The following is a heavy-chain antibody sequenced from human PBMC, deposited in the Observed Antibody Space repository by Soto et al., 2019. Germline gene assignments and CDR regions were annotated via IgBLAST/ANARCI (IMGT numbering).Heavy chain of an antibody. J-gene: IGHJ4*02. CDR2: IKQDGSEK. CDR3: AGQEGRGGILTGLDY. Sequence: GGSLRLSCAASGFTFSSYWMSWVRQAPGKGLEWVANIKQDGSEKYYVDSVKGRFTISRDNAKNSLYLQMNSLRAEDTAVYYCAGQEGRGGILTGLDYWGQGTLVTVSS. V-gene: IGHV3-7*01. D-gene: IGHD3-9*01. CDR1: GFTFSSYW.